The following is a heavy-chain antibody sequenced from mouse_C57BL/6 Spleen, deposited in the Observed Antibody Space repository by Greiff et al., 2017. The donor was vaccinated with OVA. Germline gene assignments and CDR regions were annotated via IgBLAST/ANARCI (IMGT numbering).Heavy chain of an antibody. CDR3: ARSELGGFDY. V-gene: IGHV1-80*01. Sequence: QVHVKQSGAELVKPGASVKISCKASGYAFSSYWMNWVKQRPGKGLEWIGQIYPGDGDTNYNGKFKGKATLTADKSSSTAYMQLSSLTSEDSAVYFCARSELGGFDYWGQGTTLTVSS. CDR1: GYAFSSYW. CDR2: IYPGDGDT. D-gene: IGHD4-1*01. J-gene: IGHJ2*01.